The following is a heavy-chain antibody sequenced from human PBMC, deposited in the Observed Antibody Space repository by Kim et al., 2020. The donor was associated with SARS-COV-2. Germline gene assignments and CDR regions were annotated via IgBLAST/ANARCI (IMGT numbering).Heavy chain of an antibody. D-gene: IGHD3-9*01. V-gene: IGHV3-66*01. CDR1: GFTVSSNY. CDR2: IYSGGST. Sequence: GGSLRLSCAASGFTVSSNYMSWVRQAPGKGLEWVSVIYSGGSTYYADSVKGRFTISRDNSKNTLYLQMNSLRAEDTAVYYCARRASECRYFDWLSSSPCWFDPWGQGTLVTVSS. CDR3: ARRASECRYFDWLSSSPCWFDP. J-gene: IGHJ5*02.